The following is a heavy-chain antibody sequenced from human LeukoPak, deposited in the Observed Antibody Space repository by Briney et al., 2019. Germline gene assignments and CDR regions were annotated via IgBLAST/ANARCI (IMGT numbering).Heavy chain of an antibody. J-gene: IGHJ5*02. CDR2: INHSGST. CDR3: AREMATGWFDP. V-gene: IGHV4-34*01. Sequence: PSETLSLTCAVYGGSFSGYYWSWIRQPPGKGLEWIGEINHSGSTNYNPSLKSRVTISVDTSKNQFSLKLSSVTAADTAVYYCAREMATGWFDPWGQGTLVTVSS. CDR1: GGSFSGYY. D-gene: IGHD5-24*01.